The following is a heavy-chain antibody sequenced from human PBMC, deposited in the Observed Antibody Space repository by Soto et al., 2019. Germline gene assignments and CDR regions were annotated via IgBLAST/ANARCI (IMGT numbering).Heavy chain of an antibody. CDR3: ARLPLLRWFDP. CDR1: GGSISSYY. D-gene: IGHD2-15*01. J-gene: IGHJ5*02. Sequence: SETRSLTCTVSGGSISSYYWSWIRQPPGKGLEWIGYIYYSGSTNYNPSLKSRVTISVDTSKNQFSLKLSSVTAADTAVYYCARLPLLRWFDPWGQGTLVTVSS. V-gene: IGHV4-59*08. CDR2: IYYSGST.